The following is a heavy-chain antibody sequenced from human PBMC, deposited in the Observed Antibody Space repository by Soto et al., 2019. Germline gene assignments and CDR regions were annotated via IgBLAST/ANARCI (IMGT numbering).Heavy chain of an antibody. Sequence: QVQLQESGPGLVPPSGTLSLTCGVSGGSISSSNWWSWVRQPPGKGLEWIGEIYHSGSTNYNPSLKSRVSISADKARNQFSLNLSSVTAADTAVYYCARDNRPTPQVGATPWFDPWGQGTLVTVSS. CDR1: GGSISSSNW. V-gene: IGHV4-4*02. J-gene: IGHJ5*02. CDR3: ARDNRPTPQVGATPWFDP. D-gene: IGHD1-26*01. CDR2: IYHSGST.